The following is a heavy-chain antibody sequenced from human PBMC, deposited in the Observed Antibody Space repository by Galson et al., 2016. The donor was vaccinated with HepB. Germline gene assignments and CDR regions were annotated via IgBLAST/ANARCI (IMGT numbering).Heavy chain of an antibody. J-gene: IGHJ6*02. CDR3: AAGVEGGYGMDV. Sequence: SVKVSCKASGFTFTRYAVQWVRQARGQRLEWIGWIVVGSDNTNYAQTFQERVTINRDMSTSTAYMELSRLRSEDTAVYYCAAGVEGGYGMDVWGQGTTVTVSS. CDR1: GFTFTRYA. D-gene: IGHD3-3*01. V-gene: IGHV1-58*01. CDR2: IVVGSDNT.